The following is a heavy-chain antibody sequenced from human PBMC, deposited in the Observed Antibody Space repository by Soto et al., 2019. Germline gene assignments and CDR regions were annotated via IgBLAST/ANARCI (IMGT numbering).Heavy chain of an antibody. V-gene: IGHV3-48*01. Sequence: EEQLVESGGGLVQPGGSLRVSCAASGFSFRSYAMNWVRQAPGKGLEWVSYISVGSGSIFYADSVKGRFTISRDDAKNSLDLQMNTLRGEDTAVYYCVRDARWAFDIWGQGTMVTVSS. D-gene: IGHD2-15*01. CDR2: ISVGSGSI. CDR1: GFSFRSYA. CDR3: VRDARWAFDI. J-gene: IGHJ3*02.